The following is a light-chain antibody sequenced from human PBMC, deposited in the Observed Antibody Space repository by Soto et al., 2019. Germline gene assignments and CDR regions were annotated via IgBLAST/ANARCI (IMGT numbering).Light chain of an antibody. V-gene: IGKV1-33*01. CDR3: QQYDNPPPWT. CDR1: QDISNY. CDR2: DAS. Sequence: DIPMTQSPSSLSASVGDRATITCQASQDISNYLNWYQQKPGKAPKLLIYDASNLETGIPSRFSGSGSGTDFTFTISSLQPEDIATYYCQQYDNPPPWTFGQGTKVEIK. J-gene: IGKJ1*01.